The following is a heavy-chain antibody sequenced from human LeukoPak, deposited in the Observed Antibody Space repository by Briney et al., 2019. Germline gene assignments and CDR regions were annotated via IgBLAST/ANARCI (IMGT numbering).Heavy chain of an antibody. Sequence: GGSLRLSCAGSGFALKSYSLSWVRQAPGKGLEWVSSISSTSAYIYYADSVKGRFTISRDNVDNVVYLQMNSLGAVDTAVYYCARVAVSGPTGWFDSWGQGTLVAVSS. CDR1: GFALKSYS. CDR3: ARVAVSGPTGWFDS. CDR2: ISSTSAYI. V-gene: IGHV3-21*01. D-gene: IGHD2-8*02. J-gene: IGHJ5*01.